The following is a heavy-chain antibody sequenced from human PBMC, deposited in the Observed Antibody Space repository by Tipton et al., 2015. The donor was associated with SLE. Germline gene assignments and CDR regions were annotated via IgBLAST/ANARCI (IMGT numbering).Heavy chain of an antibody. Sequence: TLSLTCAVYGGSFSGYYWSWIRQPPGKGLEWIGEINHSGSTNYSPSFQGHVTISVDKSINTAYLQWNSLKASDTAMYYCARYISAEDYWGQGTLVTVSS. V-gene: IGHV4-34*10. D-gene: IGHD1-14*01. CDR3: ARYISAEDY. CDR2: INHSGST. CDR1: GGSFSGYY. J-gene: IGHJ4*02.